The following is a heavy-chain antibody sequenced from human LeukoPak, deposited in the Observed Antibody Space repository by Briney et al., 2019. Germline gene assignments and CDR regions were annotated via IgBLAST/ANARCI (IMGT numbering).Heavy chain of an antibody. V-gene: IGHV4-59*01. CDR2: IYYTGST. Sequence: PSETLSLTCTVSGGSISSYYWSWIRQPPGKGLEWIGYIYYTGSTNFSPSLKSRVTMSLDTSKNQFSLKLNSVTAADTAVYYCATGRAAAGSLGYWGQGTLVTVSS. CDR1: GGSISSYY. CDR3: ATGRAAAGSLGY. D-gene: IGHD6-25*01. J-gene: IGHJ4*02.